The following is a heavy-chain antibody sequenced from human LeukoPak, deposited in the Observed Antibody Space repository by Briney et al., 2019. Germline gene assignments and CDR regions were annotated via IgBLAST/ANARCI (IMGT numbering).Heavy chain of an antibody. V-gene: IGHV4-30-4*01. J-gene: IGHJ5*02. CDR1: GGSISSGDYY. CDR2: MYYSGST. D-gene: IGHD3-22*01. CDR3: ARPYYYDSRIDP. Sequence: SQTLSLTCTVSGGSISSGDYYWSWIRQPPGKGLEWIAYMYYSGSTYYNPSPKSRVTMSADTSKNQLSLKLSSVTAADTAVYYCARPYYYDSRIDPWGQGILVTVSS.